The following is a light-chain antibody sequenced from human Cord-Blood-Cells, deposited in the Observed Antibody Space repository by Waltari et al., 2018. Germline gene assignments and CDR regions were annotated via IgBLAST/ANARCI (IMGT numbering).Light chain of an antibody. Sequence: EIVLTQSPATLSLSPGERATLSCRASQSVSSYLAWYQQKPGQAPRLLIYDASNMATRIPARFSGSGSGTDFTLTISSLEPEDFAVYYCQQRSNWPWTFGQGTKVEIK. V-gene: IGKV3-11*01. CDR3: QQRSNWPWT. CDR2: DAS. J-gene: IGKJ1*01. CDR1: QSVSSY.